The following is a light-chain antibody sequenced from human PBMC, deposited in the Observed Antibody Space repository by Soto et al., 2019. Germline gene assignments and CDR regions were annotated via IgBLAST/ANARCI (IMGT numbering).Light chain of an antibody. CDR3: QQYGTPRSVT. CDR2: GAS. Sequence: EIVMTQSPATLSVSPGESATLSCRASQSISTNLAWYQQKPGQAPRLLISGASTRATGIPHRFSGSGFGTDFTLTISKVEPEDFAVYYCQQYGTPRSVTFGQGTRLDI. V-gene: IGKV3-15*01. J-gene: IGKJ5*01. CDR1: QSISTN.